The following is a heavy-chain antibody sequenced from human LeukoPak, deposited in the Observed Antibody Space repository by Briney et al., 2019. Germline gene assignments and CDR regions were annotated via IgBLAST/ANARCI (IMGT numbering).Heavy chain of an antibody. CDR1: GGSISSSSCY. D-gene: IGHD3-22*01. CDR2: IYYSGST. V-gene: IGHV4-39*01. J-gene: IGHJ4*02. CDR3: VNYYDSSDYQQPNHFDY. Sequence: SETLSLTCTVSGGSISSSSCYWGWIRQPPGKGLDWIGSIYYSGSTYYNPSLKSRFTISVDTSKNQFSLKLSSVTAADTAVYYCVNYYDSSDYQQPNHFDYWGQGTLVTVSS.